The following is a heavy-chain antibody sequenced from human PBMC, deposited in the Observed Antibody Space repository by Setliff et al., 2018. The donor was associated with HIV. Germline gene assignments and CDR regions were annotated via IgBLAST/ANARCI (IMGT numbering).Heavy chain of an antibody. V-gene: IGHV4-31*03. Sequence: SETLSLTCTVSGGSISSGNYYWSWIRQHPGKGLEWIGYIYYSGSTYYNPSLKSRVTMSVDTSKNQFSLKLSSVTAADTAVYYCAREGARHYGSGRYHSWFDPWGQGAQVTVSS. CDR1: GGSISSGNYY. CDR3: AREGARHYGSGRYHSWFDP. D-gene: IGHD3-10*01. CDR2: IYYSGST. J-gene: IGHJ5*02.